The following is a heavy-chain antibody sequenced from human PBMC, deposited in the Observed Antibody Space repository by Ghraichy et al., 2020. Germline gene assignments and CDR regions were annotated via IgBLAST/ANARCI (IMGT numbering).Heavy chain of an antibody. CDR1: GFTFSSYW. CDR2: IKQDGSEK. V-gene: IGHV3-7*01. CDR3: ARFAFNWDLDY. Sequence: GVLRLSCAASGFTFSSYWMSWVRQAPGKGLEWVANIKQDGSEKYYVDSVKGRFTISRDNAKNSLYLQMNSVRAEDTAVYYCARFAFNWDLDYWGQGTLVTVSS. J-gene: IGHJ4*02. D-gene: IGHD1-26*01.